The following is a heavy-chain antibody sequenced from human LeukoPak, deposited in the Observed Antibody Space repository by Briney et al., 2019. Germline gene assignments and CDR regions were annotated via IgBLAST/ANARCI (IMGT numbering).Heavy chain of an antibody. CDR2: IKEDGSEK. CDR1: GFTFSSYW. V-gene: IGHV3-7*01. D-gene: IGHD3-16*01. CDR3: ASNWGSYPDC. Sequence: GGSLRLSCAAPGFTFSSYWMTWVRQAPGKGLEWVANIKEDGSEKYYVDSVKGRFSISRDNAKNSLYLQMHSLRAEDTALYYCASNWGSYPDCWGQGALVTVSS. J-gene: IGHJ4*02.